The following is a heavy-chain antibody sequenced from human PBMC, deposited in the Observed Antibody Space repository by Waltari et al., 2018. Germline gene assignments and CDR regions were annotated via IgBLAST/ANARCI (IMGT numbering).Heavy chain of an antibody. Sequence: EVQLVESGGGLVQPGGSLRLACAAAGFTFSSYAMNWVRQAPGKGLEWVSAFSGSGGSTYFADSVKGRFTISRDNSKNTLYLQMNSLRAEDTAVYYCAKGSGSYCSGGSCYSLFTLFDYWGQGTLVTVSS. CDR2: FSGSGGST. D-gene: IGHD2-15*01. V-gene: IGHV3-23*04. CDR1: GFTFSSYA. CDR3: AKGSGSYCSGGSCYSLFTLFDY. J-gene: IGHJ4*02.